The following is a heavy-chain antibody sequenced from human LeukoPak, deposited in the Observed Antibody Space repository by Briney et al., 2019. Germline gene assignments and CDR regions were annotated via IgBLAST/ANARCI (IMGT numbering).Heavy chain of an antibody. CDR1: GGSISTYY. V-gene: IGHV4-59*08. D-gene: IGHD5-24*01. CDR3: ARRCRRDGYNPYWYFDL. Sequence: SETLSLTCTVSGGSISTYYWSWIRQSPGKGLGWIGYIYYSGSTNYNPSLKSRVTISVDTSKNQFSLKLTSVTAADTAVYYCARRCRRDGYNPYWYFDLWGRGTLVTVSS. J-gene: IGHJ2*01. CDR2: IYYSGST.